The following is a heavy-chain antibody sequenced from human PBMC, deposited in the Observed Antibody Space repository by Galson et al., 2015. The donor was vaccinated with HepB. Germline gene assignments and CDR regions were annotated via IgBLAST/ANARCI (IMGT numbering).Heavy chain of an antibody. V-gene: IGHV1-2*02. CDR1: GYIFSDYY. CDR3: ARPSVSGLYFFDP. J-gene: IGHJ5*02. D-gene: IGHD1-26*01. CDR2: INPNTGGT. Sequence: SVKVSCKASGYIFSDYYIHWVRQAPGQGLEWMGWINPNTGGTNYAQKSQGRVSLTRDRSVGTAYMDLSNLRFDDTAVYYCARPSVSGLYFFDPWGQGSLVIVSS.